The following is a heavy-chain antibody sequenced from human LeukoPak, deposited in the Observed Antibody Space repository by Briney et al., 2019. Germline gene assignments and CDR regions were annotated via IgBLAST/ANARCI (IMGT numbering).Heavy chain of an antibody. Sequence: PGGSLRLSCAASGFTFSRYGMHWVRQAPGKGLEWVAVIWYDGSNKYYADSVKGRFTISRDNSKNTLYLQMNSLRAEDTAVYYCARDKYGDSSGYFDYWGQGTLVTVSS. J-gene: IGHJ4*02. CDR3: ARDKYGDSSGYFDY. CDR1: GFTFSRYG. V-gene: IGHV3-33*08. D-gene: IGHD3-22*01. CDR2: IWYDGSNK.